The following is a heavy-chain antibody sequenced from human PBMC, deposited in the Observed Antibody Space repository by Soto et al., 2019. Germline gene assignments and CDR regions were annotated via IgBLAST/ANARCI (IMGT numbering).Heavy chain of an antibody. CDR3: ARDSPQTSYALNWFDP. CDR2: ISSSGSTI. Sequence: QVQLVESGGGLVKPGGSLRLSCAASGFTFSDYYMSWIRQAPGKGLEWVSYISSSGSTIYYADSVKGRFTNSRDNAKNSLYLQTNSLRAEDTAVYYCARDSPQTSYALNWFDPWGQGTLVTVSS. CDR1: GFTFSDYY. J-gene: IGHJ5*02. V-gene: IGHV3-11*01. D-gene: IGHD2-2*01.